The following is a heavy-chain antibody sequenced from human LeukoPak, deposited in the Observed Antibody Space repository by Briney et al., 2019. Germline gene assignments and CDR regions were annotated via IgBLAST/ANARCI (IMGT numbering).Heavy chain of an antibody. CDR2: IWYDGSNK. V-gene: IGHV3-33*08. CDR1: GFILNDYA. Sequence: GGSLRLSCVASGFILNDYAMHWVRQAPGKGLEWVAVIWYDGSNKYYADSVKGRFTISRDNSKNTLYLQMNSLRAEDTAVYYCARDRLRYYYYYGMDVWGQGTTVTVSS. CDR3: ARDRLRYYYYYGMDV. D-gene: IGHD3-3*01. J-gene: IGHJ6*02.